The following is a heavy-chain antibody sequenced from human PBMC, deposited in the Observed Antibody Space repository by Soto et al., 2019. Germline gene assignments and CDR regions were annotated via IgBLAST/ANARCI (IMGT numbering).Heavy chain of an antibody. Sequence: PGGSLRLSCAASGFTFSDYYMSWIRQAPGKGLEWVSYISSSSTYINYADSVKGRFTISRDNAKNSIYLQMNSLKIEDTAVYYCARGPDVLTGYYGPNEYWGQGTLVTVSS. V-gene: IGHV3-11*05. CDR3: ARGPDVLTGYYGPNEY. CDR2: ISSSSTYI. CDR1: GFTFSDYY. D-gene: IGHD3-9*01. J-gene: IGHJ4*02.